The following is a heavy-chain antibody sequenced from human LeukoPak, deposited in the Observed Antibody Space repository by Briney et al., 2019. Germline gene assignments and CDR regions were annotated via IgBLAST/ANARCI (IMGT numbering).Heavy chain of an antibody. CDR3: ARVYYSNSYDYWYFDL. V-gene: IGHV4-59*01. D-gene: IGHD6-13*01. CDR2: IYYSGST. Sequence: SETLSLTCTVSGGSIRSYYWSWIRQPPGKGLEWIAYIYYSGSTNYNPSLKSRVTISVDTSKNQFSLELSSVTAADTAVYYCARVYYSNSYDYWYFDLWGRGTLVTVFS. CDR1: GGSIRSYY. J-gene: IGHJ2*01.